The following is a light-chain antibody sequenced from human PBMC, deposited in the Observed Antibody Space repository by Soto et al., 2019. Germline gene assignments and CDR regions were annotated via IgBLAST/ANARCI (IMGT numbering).Light chain of an antibody. Sequence: DIQMTQSPSTLSASVGDRVTITCRASQSISDSLAWYQQKPGKAPYLLISDASSLERGVPSRLRGSGSGTELTITISSMQTDDFATYYCQQYNGYSRTFGHGTKVDIK. J-gene: IGKJ1*01. CDR2: DAS. CDR3: QQYNGYSRT. CDR1: QSISDS. V-gene: IGKV1-5*01.